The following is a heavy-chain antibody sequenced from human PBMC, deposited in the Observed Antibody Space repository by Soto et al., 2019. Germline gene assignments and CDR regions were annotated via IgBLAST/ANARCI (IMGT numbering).Heavy chain of an antibody. Sequence: QVQLVQSGAEVKKPGASVKVSCKASGYTFTSYYMHWVRQAPGQGLEWMGIINPSGGSTRYAQKVQGRVTMTRDTSTSTVYMELSSLRSEDTAVYYCARALSDVVVPAAADYWGQGTLVTVSS. V-gene: IGHV1-46*03. D-gene: IGHD2-2*01. CDR2: INPSGGST. J-gene: IGHJ4*02. CDR1: GYTFTSYY. CDR3: ARALSDVVVPAAADY.